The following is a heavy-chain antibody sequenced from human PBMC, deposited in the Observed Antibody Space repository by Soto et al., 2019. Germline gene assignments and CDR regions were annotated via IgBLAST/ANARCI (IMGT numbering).Heavy chain of an antibody. D-gene: IGHD1-26*01. CDR2: IGTAGDT. CDR3: AAVGATAGAVDY. Sequence: GGSLRLSCAASGFTFSSHDMHWVRQATGKGLEWVSAIGTAGDTYYPGSVKGRFTISRENAKNSLYLQMNSLRAGDTAVYYCAAVGATAGAVDYWGQGTLVTVSS. V-gene: IGHV3-13*01. J-gene: IGHJ4*02. CDR1: GFTFSSHD.